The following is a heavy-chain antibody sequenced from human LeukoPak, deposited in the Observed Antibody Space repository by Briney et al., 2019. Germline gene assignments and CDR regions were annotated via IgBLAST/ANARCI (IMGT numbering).Heavy chain of an antibody. D-gene: IGHD6-6*01. Sequence: PGGSLRLSCAASGFTFSSYGMHWVRQAPGKGLEWVAFIPKDGSNKFYADSVKGRFTISRDNSKNTLSLQMNSLRAEDTALYYCAKARGISAPTGYYYCMDVWAEGTTVTVSS. CDR1: GFTFSSYG. CDR2: IPKDGSNK. J-gene: IGHJ6*03. V-gene: IGHV3-30*02. CDR3: AKARGISAPTGYYYCMDV.